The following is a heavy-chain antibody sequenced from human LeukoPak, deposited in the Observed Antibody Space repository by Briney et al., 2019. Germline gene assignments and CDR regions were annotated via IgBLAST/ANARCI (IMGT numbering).Heavy chain of an antibody. CDR3: ARGDRSDSPYYYYYMDV. CDR1: GGSISSGSYY. CDR2: IYTSGST. V-gene: IGHV4-61*02. Sequence: SETLSLTCTVSGGSISSGSYYWSWIRQPAGKGLEWIGRIYTSGSTNYNPSLKSRVTISVDTSKNQFSLKLSSVAAADTAVYYCARGDRSDSPYYYYYMDVWGKGTTVTVSS. J-gene: IGHJ6*03. D-gene: IGHD3-22*01.